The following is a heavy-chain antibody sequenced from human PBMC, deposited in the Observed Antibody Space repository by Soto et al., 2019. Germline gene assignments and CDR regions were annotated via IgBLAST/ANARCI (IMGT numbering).Heavy chain of an antibody. J-gene: IGHJ4*02. D-gene: IGHD3-10*01. CDR2: IYNSGST. V-gene: IGHV4-31*03. CDR1: GGSISSGDYY. Sequence: QVQLQESGPGLVKPXQTLSLTCTVSGGSISSGDYYWNWIRQHPGKGLEWIGYIYNSGSTYYNPSLKSRVTISEDTSKNQFSLKLSSVTAADTAVYYCARGITMVRGVGLFYFDYWGQGTLVTVSS. CDR3: ARGITMVRGVGLFYFDY.